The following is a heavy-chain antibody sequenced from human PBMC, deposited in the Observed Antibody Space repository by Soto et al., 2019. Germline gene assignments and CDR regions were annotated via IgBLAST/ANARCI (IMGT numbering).Heavy chain of an antibody. CDR1: GYTFTSYG. D-gene: IGHD6-19*01. Sequence: ASVKVSCKASGYTFTSYGISWVRQAPGQGLEWMGWISAYNGNTNYAQKLQGRVTMTTDTSTSTAYMELRSLRSDDTAVYYCARDYSSGWYPPPYYYYYGMDVWGQGTTVTVSS. CDR2: ISAYNGNT. V-gene: IGHV1-18*01. J-gene: IGHJ6*02. CDR3: ARDYSSGWYPPPYYYYYGMDV.